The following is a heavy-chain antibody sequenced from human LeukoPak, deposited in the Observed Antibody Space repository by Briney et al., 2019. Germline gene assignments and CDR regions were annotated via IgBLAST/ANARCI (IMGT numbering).Heavy chain of an antibody. D-gene: IGHD2-15*01. CDR2: IYPGDSDT. Sequence: GESLKTPCKGSGYSFTNYWIGWVRQMPGKGLEWMGIIYPGDSDTRYSPSFQGQVTISADKSISTAYLQWSSLRASDTAMYYCARARFCSGGNCYAEYWGQATKVAVSS. V-gene: IGHV5-51*01. J-gene: IGHJ4*02. CDR3: ARARFCSGGNCYAEY. CDR1: GYSFTNYW.